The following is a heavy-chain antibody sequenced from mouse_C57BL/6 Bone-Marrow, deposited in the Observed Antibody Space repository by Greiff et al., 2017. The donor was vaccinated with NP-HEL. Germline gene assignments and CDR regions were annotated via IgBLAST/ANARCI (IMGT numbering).Heavy chain of an antibody. D-gene: IGHD1-1*01. CDR2: ISDGGSYT. V-gene: IGHV5-4*01. J-gene: IGHJ1*03. CDR3: ARDPYYYGSSYWYFDV. Sequence: EVQLVESGGGLVKPGGSLKLSCAASGFTFSSYAMSWVRQTPEKRLEWVATISDGGSYTYYPDNVKGRFTISSDNAKNNLYLQMSHLKSEDTAMYYCARDPYYYGSSYWYFDVWGTGTTVTVSS. CDR1: GFTFSSYA.